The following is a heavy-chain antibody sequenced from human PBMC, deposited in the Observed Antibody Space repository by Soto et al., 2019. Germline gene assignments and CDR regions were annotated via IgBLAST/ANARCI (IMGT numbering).Heavy chain of an antibody. CDR3: ARDPPYSSGWYAGFDP. V-gene: IGHV1-18*01. J-gene: IGHJ5*02. CDR1: GYTFTSYG. D-gene: IGHD6-19*01. CDR2: ISAYNGNT. Sequence: QVELVQYEAEVKKPGASVRVSCKASGYTFTSYGISWVRQAPGQGLEWMGWISAYNGNTNYAQKLQGRVTMTTDTSTSTAYMELRSLRSDDTAVYYCARDPPYSSGWYAGFDPWGQGTLVTVSS.